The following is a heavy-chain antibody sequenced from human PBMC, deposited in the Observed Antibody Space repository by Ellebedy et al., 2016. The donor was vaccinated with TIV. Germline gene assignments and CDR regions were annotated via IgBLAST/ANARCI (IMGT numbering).Heavy chain of an antibody. D-gene: IGHD1-26*01. V-gene: IGHV1-69*06. CDR2: IIPIFGTA. Sequence: SVKVSXXASGGTFSSYAISWVRQAPGQGLEWMGGIIPIFGTANYAQKFQGRVTITADKSTSTAYMELSSLRSEDTAVYYCAREGVYSGSYFERCFDYWGQGTLVTVSS. CDR3: AREGVYSGSYFERCFDY. J-gene: IGHJ4*02. CDR1: GGTFSSYA.